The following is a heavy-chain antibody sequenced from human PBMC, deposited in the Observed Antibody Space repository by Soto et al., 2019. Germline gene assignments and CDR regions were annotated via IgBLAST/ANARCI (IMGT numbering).Heavy chain of an antibody. CDR3: ARDDMITFGGVIVRGFGMDV. Sequence: QVQLVQSGAEVKKPGASVKVSCKASGYTFTSYGISWVRQAPGQGLEWMGWISAYNGNTNYAQKLQGRVTMTTDTSTRTAYMELRSLRSDDTAVYYCARDDMITFGGVIVRGFGMDVWGQGTTVTVSS. CDR2: ISAYNGNT. J-gene: IGHJ6*02. V-gene: IGHV1-18*01. D-gene: IGHD3-16*02. CDR1: GYTFTSYG.